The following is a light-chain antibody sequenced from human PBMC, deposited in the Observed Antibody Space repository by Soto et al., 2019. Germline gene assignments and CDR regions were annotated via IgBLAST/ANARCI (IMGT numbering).Light chain of an antibody. J-gene: IGKJ2*01. CDR1: QSIGSS. CDR2: DAS. CDR3: QQRSNWPRGT. V-gene: IGKV3-11*01. Sequence: EIVLTQSPATLSLSPGERATLSCRASQSIGSSLAWYQHKPGQAPSLLIYDASNRATGIPARFSGSGSGTDFTLTISSLEPEDFAVYYCQQRSNWPRGTFGQGTKLEIK.